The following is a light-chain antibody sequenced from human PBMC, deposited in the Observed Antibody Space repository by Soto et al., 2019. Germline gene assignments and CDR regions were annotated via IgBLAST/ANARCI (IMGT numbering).Light chain of an antibody. CDR1: QGISNY. Sequence: DVQMTQAPSSLSASVGDRVTITCRASQGISNYLAWYQQKPGKVPKLLIYAASILQSGVPSRFSGSGSGTEFTLTLSSRQPEDVATYYCRKYNSAPRTFGGGTKVEIK. J-gene: IGKJ4*01. CDR3: RKYNSAPRT. V-gene: IGKV1-27*01. CDR2: AAS.